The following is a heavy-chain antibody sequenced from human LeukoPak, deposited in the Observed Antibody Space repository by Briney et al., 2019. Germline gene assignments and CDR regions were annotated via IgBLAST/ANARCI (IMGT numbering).Heavy chain of an antibody. D-gene: IGHD2-2*01. V-gene: IGHV4-4*02. Sequence: SETLSLTCAVSGGSISSSNWWSWVRQPPGKGLEWIGEIYHSGSTNYNPSLKSRVTISVDKSKNQFSLKLSSVTAADTAVYYCARDCSSTSCYAGDAFDIWGQGTMVTVSS. J-gene: IGHJ3*02. CDR3: ARDCSSTSCYAGDAFDI. CDR1: GGSISSSNW. CDR2: IYHSGST.